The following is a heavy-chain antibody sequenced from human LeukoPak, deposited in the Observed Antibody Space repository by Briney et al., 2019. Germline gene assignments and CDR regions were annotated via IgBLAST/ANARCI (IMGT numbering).Heavy chain of an antibody. Sequence: SQTLSLTCTVSGGSISSGGYYGSWIRQHPGKGLEWIGYIYYSGSTYYNPSLKSRVTISVDTSKNQFSLKLSSVTAADTAVYYCARTGTRNNWFDPWGQGTLVTVSS. CDR3: ARTGTRNNWFDP. CDR1: GGSISSGGYY. V-gene: IGHV4-31*03. J-gene: IGHJ5*02. D-gene: IGHD1-7*01. CDR2: IYYSGST.